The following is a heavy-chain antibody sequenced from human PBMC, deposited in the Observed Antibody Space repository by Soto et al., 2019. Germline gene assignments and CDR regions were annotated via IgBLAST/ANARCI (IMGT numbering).Heavy chain of an antibody. V-gene: IGHV1-46*03. CDR3: ARDTDPYYCSSTSCSDTDY. CDR1: GYTFTSYY. J-gene: IGHJ4*02. CDR2: INPSGGST. D-gene: IGHD2-2*01. Sequence: RASVKVSCKASGYTFTSYYMHWVRQAPGQGLEWMGIINPSGGSTSYAQKFQGRVTMTRDTSTSTVYMELSSLRSEDTAVYYCARDTDPYYCSSTSCSDTDYWGQGTLVTVSS.